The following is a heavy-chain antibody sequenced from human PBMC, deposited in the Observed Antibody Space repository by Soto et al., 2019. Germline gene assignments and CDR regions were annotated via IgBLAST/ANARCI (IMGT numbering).Heavy chain of an antibody. V-gene: IGHV1-2*04. CDR1: GYTFTGYY. CDR2: INPNSGGT. CDR3: ARDGAYSSGWHYYYYGMDV. J-gene: IGHJ6*02. Sequence: QVQLVQSGAEVKKPGASVKVSCKASGYTFTGYYMHWVRQAPGQGLEWMGWINPNSGGTNYAQKFQGWVTMTRDPSISTAYMELSRLRSDDTAVYYCARDGAYSSGWHYYYYGMDVWGQGTTVTVSS. D-gene: IGHD6-19*01.